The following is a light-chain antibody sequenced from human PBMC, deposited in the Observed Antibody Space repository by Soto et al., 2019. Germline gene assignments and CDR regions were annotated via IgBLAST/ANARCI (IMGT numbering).Light chain of an antibody. Sequence: DIQMTQSPSSLSASVGDRVTITCRASQSISSYLNWYQQKLWKAPKLLIDAASSLQSEVPPRVSGSGSGTDITLTVSALQPEDFAPYYCQQSYSTPYTFGQRTKLEIK. V-gene: IGKV1-39*01. CDR1: QSISSY. CDR2: AAS. CDR3: QQSYSTPYT. J-gene: IGKJ2*01.